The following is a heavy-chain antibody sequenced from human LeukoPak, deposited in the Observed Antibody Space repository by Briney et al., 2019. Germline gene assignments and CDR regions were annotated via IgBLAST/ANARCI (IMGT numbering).Heavy chain of an antibody. D-gene: IGHD6-19*01. J-gene: IGHJ4*02. CDR1: GFSLTSNY. V-gene: IGHV1-46*01. CDR3: AREGAVALKHFDL. CDR2: MRPTDAYT. Sequence: ASVTVSCKASGFSLTSNYMHWVRQAPGQGLEWMGYMRPTDAYTGYAPKFQGRVTVTRDTSTNTVYMELSSLRSDDTAVYYCAREGAVALKHFDLWGQGTLVTVSS.